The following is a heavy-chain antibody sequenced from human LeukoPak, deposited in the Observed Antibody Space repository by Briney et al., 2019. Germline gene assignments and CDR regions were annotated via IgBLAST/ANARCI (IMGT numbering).Heavy chain of an antibody. V-gene: IGHV3-49*03. D-gene: IGHD6-19*01. Sequence: GSLRLSCTASGFMFGDYAMSWFRQAPGMGLEWVGFIRSKTYGGTTEYAASVKGRFTISRDDSMSIAYLQMNSLRTEDTAVYYCTSDSSGWYRKFDYWGQGTLVTVSS. CDR3: TSDSSGWYRKFDY. CDR2: IRSKTYGGTT. CDR1: GFMFGDYA. J-gene: IGHJ4*02.